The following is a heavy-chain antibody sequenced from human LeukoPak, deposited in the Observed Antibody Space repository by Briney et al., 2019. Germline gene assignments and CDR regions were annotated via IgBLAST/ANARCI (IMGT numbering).Heavy chain of an antibody. CDR3: ARDDSITGTT. CDR2: IYHSGST. D-gene: IGHD1-20*01. J-gene: IGHJ4*02. Sequence: SETLSLTCAVSGGSISSGGYSWSWIRQPPGKGLEWIGYIYHSGSTYYNPSLKSRVTMSVDRSKNQFSLKLSSVTAADTAVYYCARDDSITGTTWGQGTLVTVSS. CDR1: GGSISSGGYS. V-gene: IGHV4-30-2*01.